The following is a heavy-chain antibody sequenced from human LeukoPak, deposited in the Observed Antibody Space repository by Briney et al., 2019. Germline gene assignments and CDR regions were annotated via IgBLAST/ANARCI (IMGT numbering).Heavy chain of an antibody. CDR3: AREGYYYDSSGYTYYFDY. D-gene: IGHD3-22*01. Sequence: GGSLRLSCAASGFTFSNYYMHWVRQAPGKGLVWVSRINSDERSTNYADSVKGRFTISRDTAKNTLHLQMNSLRAEDTAVYYCAREGYYYDSSGYTYYFDYWGQGTLVTVSS. J-gene: IGHJ4*02. CDR2: INSDERST. CDR1: GFTFSNYY. V-gene: IGHV3-74*01.